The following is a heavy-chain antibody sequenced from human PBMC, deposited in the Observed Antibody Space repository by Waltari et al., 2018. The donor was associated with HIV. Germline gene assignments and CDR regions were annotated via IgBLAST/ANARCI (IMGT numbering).Heavy chain of an antibody. V-gene: IGHV3-23*01. D-gene: IGHD3-22*01. CDR1: GFLITSSP. Sequence: EVQPLASGEGLVLLVASLWLPCAASGFLITSSPMRSVRQAPGTGLGWGSSIRGSGDRPYYTDSVKGRFTISRDNSKNTLYLQMKSLRAEDTAVYYCAKGVYHYDSSGYLDYYYSTDVWGQGTTVTVSS. J-gene: IGHJ6*02. CDR2: IRGSGDRP. CDR3: AKGVYHYDSSGYLDYYYSTDV.